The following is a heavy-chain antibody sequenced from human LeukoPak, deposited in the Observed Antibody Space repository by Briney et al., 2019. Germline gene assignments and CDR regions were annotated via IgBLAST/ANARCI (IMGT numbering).Heavy chain of an antibody. J-gene: IGHJ6*02. CDR2: IYSSGST. V-gene: IGHV4-59*01. CDR3: ARHSSWNYYYYYGMDV. Sequence: PSETLSLTCTVSDDSISNYYWSWIRQPPGKGLEWIGYIYSSGSTNYNPSLKSRVTISVDASKNQFSLQLNSVTAADTAVYYCARHSSWNYYYYYGMDVWGQGTTVTVSS. CDR1: DDSISNYY. D-gene: IGHD6-13*01.